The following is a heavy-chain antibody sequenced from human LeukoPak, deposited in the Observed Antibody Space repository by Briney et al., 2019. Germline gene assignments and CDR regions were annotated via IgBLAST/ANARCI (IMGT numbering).Heavy chain of an antibody. CDR3: ARSDYYDSSGYSNY. CDR1: GFTFSSYV. D-gene: IGHD3-22*01. Sequence: GRSLRLSCAASGFTFSSYVMHWVRQAPGKGLEWVAVIWYDGSNKYYADSVKGRFTISRDNSKNTLYLQMNSLRAEDTAVYYCARSDYYDSSGYSNYWGQGTLVTVSS. V-gene: IGHV3-33*01. CDR2: IWYDGSNK. J-gene: IGHJ4*02.